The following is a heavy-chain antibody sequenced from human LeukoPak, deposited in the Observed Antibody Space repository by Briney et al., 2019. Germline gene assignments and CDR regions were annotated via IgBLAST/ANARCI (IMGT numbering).Heavy chain of an antibody. J-gene: IGHJ4*02. CDR1: GSSFSVYN. CDR3: ARVLQDYYFDF. V-gene: IGHV3-21*01. D-gene: IGHD1-1*01. CDR2: ITASSIYI. Sequence: GGSLRLSCAASGSSFSVYNMNWVRQAPGKGLEWVSSITASSIYIYHADSVKGRFTISRDNAKSLVYLQMNSLRVDDTAVYYCARVLQDYYFDFWGQGALVTVSS.